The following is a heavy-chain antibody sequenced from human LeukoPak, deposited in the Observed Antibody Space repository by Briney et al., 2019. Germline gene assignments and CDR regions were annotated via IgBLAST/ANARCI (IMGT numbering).Heavy chain of an antibody. Sequence: GGSLRLSCAASGFTFSSNWMHWVRQAPGKGLVWVSYVNTDGSATTYADSVKGRFTISRDNAKNTLYLQMNSLRAEDTAVYCCARGGQGAVDYWGQGTLVTVSS. CDR2: VNTDGSAT. CDR1: GFTFSSNW. J-gene: IGHJ4*02. V-gene: IGHV3-74*01. D-gene: IGHD3-16*01. CDR3: ARGGQGAVDY.